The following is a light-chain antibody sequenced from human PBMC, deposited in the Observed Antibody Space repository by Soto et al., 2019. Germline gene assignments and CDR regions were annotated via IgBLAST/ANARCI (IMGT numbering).Light chain of an antibody. CDR1: QSVSSN. CDR2: SAS. Sequence: EIVLTQSPATLSLSPGERATLSCRASQSVSSNLAWYQQIPGQTPRLLIYSASTRATGIPARFSGSGSGTEFTLTISSLQPEDFAVYYCQQYNNWPGTFGQGTKVDIK. V-gene: IGKV3D-15*01. J-gene: IGKJ1*01. CDR3: QQYNNWPGT.